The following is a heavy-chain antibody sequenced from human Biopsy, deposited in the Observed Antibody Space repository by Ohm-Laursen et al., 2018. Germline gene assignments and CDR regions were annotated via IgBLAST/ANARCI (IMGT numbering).Heavy chain of an antibody. J-gene: IGHJ4*02. Sequence: TLSLTCTLSGASFRSHFLPWFRHPPGKGLHWIGPLSTSGTTKSSPSLKSRVNISLHTTKNHLSLKLTSVTAADTAVYYCARLSTLFGVADFTDDWGQGTLVTVSS. CDR1: GASFRSHF. CDR2: LSTSGTT. CDR3: ARLSTLFGVADFTDD. V-gene: IGHV4-4*08. D-gene: IGHD3-3*01.